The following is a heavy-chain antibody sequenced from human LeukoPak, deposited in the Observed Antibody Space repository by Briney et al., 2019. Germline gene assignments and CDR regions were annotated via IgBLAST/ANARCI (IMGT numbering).Heavy chain of an antibody. CDR1: GYTFTGYY. V-gene: IGHV1-8*03. J-gene: IGHJ4*02. CDR2: INPNSGNT. Sequence: GASVKVSCKASGYTFTGYYMHWVRQAPGQGLEWMGWINPNSGNTGYAQKFQGRVTITRNTSISTAYMELSSLRSEDTAVYYCARDGNRGKYDDYWGQGTLATVSS. D-gene: IGHD2/OR15-2a*01. CDR3: ARDGNRGKYDDY.